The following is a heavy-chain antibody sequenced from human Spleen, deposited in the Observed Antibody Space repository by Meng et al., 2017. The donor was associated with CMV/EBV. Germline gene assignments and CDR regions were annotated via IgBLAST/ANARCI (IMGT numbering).Heavy chain of an antibody. CDR1: GFTFHSYS. D-gene: IGHD4-17*01. V-gene: IGHV3-21*01. Sequence: EVQLVESAGGLVEPGGYLRISCAASGFTFHSYSMIWVRQAPGMGLESVSSISSSSSYIYYAVSVKGRFTISRDNAKNSLYLQMHSLRAEDTAVYYCAREGEKHDYGDLDFDYGGRGTLVTVSS. CDR3: AREGEKHDYGDLDFDY. CDR2: ISSSSSYI. J-gene: IGHJ4*02.